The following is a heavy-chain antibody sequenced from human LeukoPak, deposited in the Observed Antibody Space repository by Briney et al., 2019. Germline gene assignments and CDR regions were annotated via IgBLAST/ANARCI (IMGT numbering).Heavy chain of an antibody. CDR2: ISYDGSNK. D-gene: IGHD3-9*01. CDR1: GFTFSSYA. V-gene: IGHV3-30-3*01. J-gene: IGHJ4*02. CDR3: AKEGTHPGDLRYFDWLPGGY. Sequence: PGRSLRLSCAASGFTFSSYAMHWVRQAPGKGLEWVAVISYDGSNKYYADSVKGRFTISRDNSKNTLYLQMNSLRAEDTAVYYCAKEGTHPGDLRYFDWLPGGYWGQGTLVTVSS.